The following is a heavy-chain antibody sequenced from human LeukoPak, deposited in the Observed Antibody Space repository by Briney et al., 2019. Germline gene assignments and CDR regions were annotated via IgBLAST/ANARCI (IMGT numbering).Heavy chain of an antibody. Sequence: GGSLTLSCAASGFTFSNAWMSWVRQAPGKELEWVGRIKSKTDGGTTDYAAPVKGRFTISRDDSKNTLYLQMNSLKTEDTAVYYCTTMDIVVVVAATPNAYWGQGTLVTVSS. D-gene: IGHD2-15*01. CDR3: TTMDIVVVVAATPNAY. CDR2: IKSKTDGGTT. V-gene: IGHV3-15*01. CDR1: GFTFSNAW. J-gene: IGHJ4*02.